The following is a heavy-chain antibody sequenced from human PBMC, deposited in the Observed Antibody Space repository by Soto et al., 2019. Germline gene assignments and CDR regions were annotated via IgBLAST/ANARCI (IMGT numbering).Heavy chain of an antibody. CDR2: IIPILGIA. D-gene: IGHD2-15*01. V-gene: IGHV1-69*02. J-gene: IGHJ4*02. CDR1: GGTFSSYT. CDR3: ARSFSACSGGSCYTSYVDY. Sequence: QVQLVQSGAEVKKPGSSVKVSCKASGGTFSSYTISWVRQAPEQGLEWMGRIIPILGIANYAQKFQGRVTITADKSTSTAYMELSSLRSEDTAVYYCARSFSACSGGSCYTSYVDYWGQGTLVTVSS.